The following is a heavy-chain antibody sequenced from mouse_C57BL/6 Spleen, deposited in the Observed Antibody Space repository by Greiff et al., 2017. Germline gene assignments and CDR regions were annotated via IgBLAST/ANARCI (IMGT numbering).Heavy chain of an antibody. Sequence: VQLKESGPELVKPGASVKISCKASGYSFTDYNMNWVKQSNGKSLEWIGVINPNYGTTSYNQKFKGKATLTVDQSSSTAYMQLNSLTSEDSAVYYCARDYYGSSYGYFDVWGTGTTVTVSS. CDR2: INPNYGTT. CDR3: ARDYYGSSYGYFDV. CDR1: GYSFTDYN. D-gene: IGHD1-1*01. V-gene: IGHV1-39*01. J-gene: IGHJ1*03.